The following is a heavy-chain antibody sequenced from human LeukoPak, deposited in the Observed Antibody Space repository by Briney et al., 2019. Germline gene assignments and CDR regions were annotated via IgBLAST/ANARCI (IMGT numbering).Heavy chain of an antibody. CDR2: IKHDGSEK. J-gene: IGHJ4*02. CDR3: SRDRDSSGSWEINFDY. V-gene: IGHV3-7*01. D-gene: IGHD1-26*01. CDR1: GFPFSYYY. Sequence: GGSLRLSCAASGFPFSYYYMSWIRQAPGKGLEWVASIKHDGSEKYYVDSVKGRFTISRDDAKNSVYLQMNSLRVEDTAVYYCSRDRDSSGSWEINFDYWGQGTLVTVSS.